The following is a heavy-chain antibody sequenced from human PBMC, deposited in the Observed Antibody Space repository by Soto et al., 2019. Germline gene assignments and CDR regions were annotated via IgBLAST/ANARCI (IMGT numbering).Heavy chain of an antibody. D-gene: IGHD5-12*01. CDR2: ISRIGSSGGST. V-gene: IGHV3-23*01. J-gene: IGHJ4*02. CDR3: VKELVATTGSVALDY. CDR1: GFTFRSYA. Sequence: GGSLRLSCAASGFTFRSYAMNWVRQAPGKGLEWVSVISRIGSSGGSTNYADSVKGRFTISRDNSKNTLYLQMNSLRAEDTALYYCVKELVATTGSVALDYWGQGTLVTVSS.